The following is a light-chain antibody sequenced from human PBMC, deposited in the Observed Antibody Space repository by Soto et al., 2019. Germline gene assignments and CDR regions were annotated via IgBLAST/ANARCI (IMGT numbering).Light chain of an antibody. J-gene: IGLJ3*02. V-gene: IGLV2-14*01. CDR2: EVS. CDR3: SSYTSSSTRV. CDR1: SSDVGGYNY. Sequence: QSALTQPASVSGSPGQSITISCTGTSSDVGGYNYVSWYQQHPGKAPKLMIYEVSNRPSGVSNRFSGSKSGNTASLTISGLQAEDEAEYYCSSYTSSSTRVFGVAPKITV.